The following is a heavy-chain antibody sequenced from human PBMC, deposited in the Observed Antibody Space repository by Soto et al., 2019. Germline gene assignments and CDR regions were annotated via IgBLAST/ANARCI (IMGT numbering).Heavy chain of an antibody. D-gene: IGHD1-26*01. CDR3: ARDRYSGDFDY. V-gene: IGHV3-21*01. CDR1: GFTFSSYS. J-gene: IGHJ4*02. CDR2: ISSSSSYI. Sequence: EVQLVESGGGLVKPGGSLRLSCAASGFTFSSYSMNWVRQAPGKGLEWVSSISSSSSYIYYADSVKGRFTISRDNAKNSLYQQMSSLSAEDTAVYYCARDRYSGDFDYWGQGTLVTVSS.